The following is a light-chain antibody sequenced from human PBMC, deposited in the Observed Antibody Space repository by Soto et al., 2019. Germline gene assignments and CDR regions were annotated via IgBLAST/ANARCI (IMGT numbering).Light chain of an antibody. CDR3: QHRRNWPLT. CDR2: DVS. V-gene: IGKV3-11*01. CDR1: QSVDTY. Sequence: EVVLTQSPATLSLSPGDRATLSCRASQSVDTYLAWYQQKPGQPPRLLIADVSNRATGIPARFSGSGSGTDSTLTITSLEAEDFAVYYWQHRRNWPLTFGGGTKLEI. J-gene: IGKJ4*01.